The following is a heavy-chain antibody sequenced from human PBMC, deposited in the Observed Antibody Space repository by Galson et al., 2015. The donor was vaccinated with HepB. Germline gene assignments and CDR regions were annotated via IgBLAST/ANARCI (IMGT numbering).Heavy chain of an antibody. V-gene: IGHV3-23*01. CDR3: AKDPPLGYCSGGSCYPDY. CDR1: GFTFSSYA. J-gene: IGHJ4*02. D-gene: IGHD2-15*01. CDR2: ISGSGGST. Sequence: SLRLSCAASGFTFSSYAMSWVRQAPGKGLEWVSAISGSGGSTYYADSVKGRFTISRDNSKNTLYLQMNSLGAEDTAVYYCAKDPPLGYCSGGSCYPDYWGQGTLVTVSS.